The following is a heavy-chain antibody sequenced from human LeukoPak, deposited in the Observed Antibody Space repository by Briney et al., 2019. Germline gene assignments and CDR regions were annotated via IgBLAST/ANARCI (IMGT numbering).Heavy chain of an antibody. CDR2: ILYSGSP. CDR3: AGQWASYFDS. D-gene: IGHD6-19*01. CDR1: GGSISSYY. J-gene: IGHJ4*02. Sequence: SETLSLTCTVSGGSISSYYWSWIRQPPGKGLEWIGYILYSGSPTYNPSLKSRVTISIDTSKNQFSLKLSSVTAADTAVYYCAGQWASYFDSWGQGTLVTVSS. V-gene: IGHV4-59*01.